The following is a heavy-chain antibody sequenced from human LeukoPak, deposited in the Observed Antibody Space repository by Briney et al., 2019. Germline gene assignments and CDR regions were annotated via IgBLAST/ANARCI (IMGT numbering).Heavy chain of an antibody. CDR2: ISHSGST. CDR3: ARSAGYCSGGSCYRAGNFDY. J-gene: IGHJ4*02. V-gene: IGHV4-34*01. D-gene: IGHD2-15*01. CDR1: GGSFSGYY. Sequence: SETLSLTCAVYGGSFSGYYWSWIRQPPGKGLEWIGEISHSGSTNYNPSLKSRVTISVDTSKNQFSLKLSSVTAADTAVYYCARSAGYCSGGSCYRAGNFDYWGQGTLVTVSS.